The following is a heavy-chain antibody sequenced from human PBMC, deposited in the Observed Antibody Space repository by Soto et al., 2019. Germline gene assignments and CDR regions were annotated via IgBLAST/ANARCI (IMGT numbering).Heavy chain of an antibody. CDR2: IYYSGST. V-gene: IGHV4-59*01. D-gene: IGHD1-7*01. J-gene: IGHJ5*02. CDR3: ARGGNWSYGWFDP. Sequence: SETLSLTCTVSGGSISSYYWSWIRQPPGKGLEWIGYIYYSGSTNYNPSLKSRVTISVDTSKNQFSLKLSSVTAADTAVYYCARGGNWSYGWFDPWGQGTLVTVSS. CDR1: GGSISSYY.